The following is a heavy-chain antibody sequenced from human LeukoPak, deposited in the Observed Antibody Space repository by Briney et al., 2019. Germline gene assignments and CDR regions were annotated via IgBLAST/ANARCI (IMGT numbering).Heavy chain of an antibody. CDR3: ARGSFTAFDLYFDS. J-gene: IGHJ4*02. D-gene: IGHD3-3*01. CDR2: MSKDGRTI. CDR1: GFRFSSQE. Sequence: GGSLRLSCAASGFRFSSQEMAWVRPAPGKGLEWVSYMSKDGRTIYYADSVKGRFTISRDNTRNSLFLHLNSLRADDTAFYYCARGSFTAFDLYFDSWGQGTLVTVSS. V-gene: IGHV3-48*03.